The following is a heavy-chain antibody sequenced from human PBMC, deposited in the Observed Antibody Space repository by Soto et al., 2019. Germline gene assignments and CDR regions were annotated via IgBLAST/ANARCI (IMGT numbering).Heavy chain of an antibody. CDR2: ISGSGGST. V-gene: IGHV3-23*01. CDR3: AAEWEITMVRGARISDYWHYGMDV. CDR1: GFTFSSYA. J-gene: IGHJ6*02. D-gene: IGHD3-10*01. Sequence: GGSLRLSCAASGFTFSSYAMSWVRQAPGKGLEWVSAISGSGGSTYYADSVKGRFTISRDNSKNTLYLQMNSLRAEDTAVYYCAAEWEITMVRGARISDYWHYGMDVWGQGTTVTVSS.